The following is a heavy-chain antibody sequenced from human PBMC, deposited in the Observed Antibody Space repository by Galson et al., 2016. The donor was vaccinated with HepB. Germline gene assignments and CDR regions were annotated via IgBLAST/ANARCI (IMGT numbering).Heavy chain of an antibody. Sequence: PALVKPTQTLTLTCTFSGFSLTTNGVGVGWIRQPPGEALEWLALIYWDDDTTYNPSLRSRLTITKDTSKNQVVLTMTNMNPVDTATYHCAHFPYFHATSGYRGGCDMWGQGTKVTVSS. CDR3: AHFPYFHATSGYRGGCDM. CDR2: IYWDDDT. V-gene: IGHV2-5*02. D-gene: IGHD3-3*01. J-gene: IGHJ3*02. CDR1: GFSLTTNGVG.